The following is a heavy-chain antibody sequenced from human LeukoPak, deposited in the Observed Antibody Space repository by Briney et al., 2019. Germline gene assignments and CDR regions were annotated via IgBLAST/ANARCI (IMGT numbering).Heavy chain of an antibody. V-gene: IGHV4-59*01. Sequence: SETLSLTCTVSGGSISSYYWSWIRQPPGKGLEWIGYIYYSGSTNYNPSLKSRVTISVDTSKNQFSLKLSSVTAADTAVYYCARTITYYYDSSGYSPSGAFDIWGQGTMVTVSS. CDR1: GGSISSYY. CDR2: IYYSGST. D-gene: IGHD3-22*01. J-gene: IGHJ3*02. CDR3: ARTITYYYDSSGYSPSGAFDI.